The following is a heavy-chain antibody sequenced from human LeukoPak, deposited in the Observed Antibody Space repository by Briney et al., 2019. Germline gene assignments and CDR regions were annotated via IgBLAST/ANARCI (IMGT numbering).Heavy chain of an antibody. CDR1: GFTFSSYW. Sequence: PGGSLRLSCAASGFTFSSYWMHWVRQAPGKGLVWVSRINSDGSSTSYADSVKGRFTISRDNAKNTLYLQMNSLRAEDTAVYYCARVNTVTLYYYYGMDVWGQGTTVTVSS. V-gene: IGHV3-74*01. CDR3: ARVNTVTLYYYYGMDV. D-gene: IGHD4-17*01. CDR2: INSDGSST. J-gene: IGHJ6*02.